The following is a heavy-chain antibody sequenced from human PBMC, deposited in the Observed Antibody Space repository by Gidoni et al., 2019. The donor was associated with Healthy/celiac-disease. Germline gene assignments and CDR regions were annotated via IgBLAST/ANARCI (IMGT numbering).Heavy chain of an antibody. CDR1: GGSISSGSYY. D-gene: IGHD2-15*01. Sequence: QVQLQESGPGLVKPSQTLSLTCTVSGGSISSGSYYWSWIRQPAGKGLEWIGRIYTSGSTNYTPSLKSRVTISVDTSKNQFSLKLSSVTAADTAVYYCARVAASDGGLDYWGQGTLVTVSS. V-gene: IGHV4-61*02. CDR2: IYTSGST. J-gene: IGHJ4*02. CDR3: ARVAASDGGLDY.